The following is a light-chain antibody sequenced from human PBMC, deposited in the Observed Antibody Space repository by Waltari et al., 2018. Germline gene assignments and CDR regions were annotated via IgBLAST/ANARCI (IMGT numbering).Light chain of an antibody. CDR3: QQYHNLPL. Sequence: DIQMTQSPSSLSASVGDRVTIICQASQDISNYLNWYQQKPGKAPKLLIYDASNLETGGPSRFSASGSGTDFTFTIRSLQPADIATYYCQQYHNLPLFGQGTKLEIK. CDR2: DAS. J-gene: IGKJ2*01. V-gene: IGKV1-33*01. CDR1: QDISNY.